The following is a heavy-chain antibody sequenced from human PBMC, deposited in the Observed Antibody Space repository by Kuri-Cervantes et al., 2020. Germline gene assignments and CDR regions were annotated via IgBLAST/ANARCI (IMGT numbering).Heavy chain of an antibody. CDR2: ISSSSSTI. J-gene: IGHJ6*02. V-gene: IGHV3-48*01. Sequence: GESLKISCAASGFTFSSYSMNWVRQAPGKGLEWVSYISSSSSTIYYADSVKGRFTISRDNAKNSLYLQMNSLRAEDTAVYYCARDLERMLYYYYGMDVWGQGTTVTVSS. CDR3: ARDLERMLYYYYGMDV. D-gene: IGHD1-1*01. CDR1: GFTFSSYS.